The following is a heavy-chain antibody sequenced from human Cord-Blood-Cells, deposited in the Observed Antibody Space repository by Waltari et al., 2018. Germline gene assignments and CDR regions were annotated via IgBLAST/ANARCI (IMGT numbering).Heavy chain of an antibody. CDR1: GGSVSSGSYY. J-gene: IGHJ5*02. V-gene: IGHV4-61*01. Sequence: QVQLQESGPGLVKPSETLSLTCTVSGGSVSSGSYYWSWIRQPPGKGLEWIGYIYYSGSNNYNPSLKSRVTISVDTSKNQFSLKLSSVTAADTAVYYCASFNWNYGSSWFDPWGQGTLVTVSS. CDR2: IYYSGSN. CDR3: ASFNWNYGSSWFDP. D-gene: IGHD1-7*01.